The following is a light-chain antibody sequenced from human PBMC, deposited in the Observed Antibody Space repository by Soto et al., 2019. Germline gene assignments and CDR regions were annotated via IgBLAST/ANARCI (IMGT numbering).Light chain of an antibody. V-gene: IGKV1D-13*01. CDR3: QQFNNYPIT. CDR2: DAS. Sequence: LTQSPATLSSFPGDRVTITCRASQGISSALAWYQQKPGKAPKLLIYDASSLESGVPSRFSGSGSGTDFTLTISSLQPEDFATYYCQQFNNYPITFGQGTRLEIK. CDR1: QGISSA. J-gene: IGKJ5*01.